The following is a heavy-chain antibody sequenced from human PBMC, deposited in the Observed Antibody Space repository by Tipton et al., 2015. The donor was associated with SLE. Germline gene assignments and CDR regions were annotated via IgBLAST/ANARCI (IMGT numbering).Heavy chain of an antibody. Sequence: SLRLSCAASGFTFSSYSMNWVRQAPGKGLEWVSSISSSSSYIYYADSVKGRFTISRDNAKNSLYLQMNSLRAEDTAVYYCARGRTPLWGTAAHRVVNWLDPWGQGTLVTVSS. J-gene: IGHJ5*02. CDR3: ARGRTPLWGTAAHRVVNWLDP. D-gene: IGHD2-2*01. V-gene: IGHV3-21*01. CDR2: ISSSSSYI. CDR1: GFTFSSYS.